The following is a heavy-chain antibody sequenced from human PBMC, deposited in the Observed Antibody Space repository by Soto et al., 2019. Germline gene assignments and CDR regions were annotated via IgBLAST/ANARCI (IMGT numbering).Heavy chain of an antibody. J-gene: IGHJ4*02. CDR2: ISYDGSNQ. CDR3: AKDQASGQGSFDS. CDR1: GFTFNIYG. Sequence: PXESLRLSCAASGFTFNIYGMHWVRQAPDKGLEWVALISYDGSNQYYADSVKGRFTISRDNSKNTLFLQMNNLRADDTAVYYCAKDQASGQGSFDSWGQGTLVTVSS. V-gene: IGHV3-30*18.